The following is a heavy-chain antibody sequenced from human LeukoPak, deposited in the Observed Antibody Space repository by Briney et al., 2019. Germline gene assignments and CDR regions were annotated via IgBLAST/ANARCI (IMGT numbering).Heavy chain of an antibody. CDR1: GGSISSSSYY. Sequence: PSETLSLTCTVSGGSISSSSYYWGWIRQPPGKGLEWIGSIYYSGSTYYNPSLKSRVTISVDTSKNQFSLKLTSVTAADTALYYCARGYRSSHWGQGTLVTVSS. CDR2: IYYSGST. D-gene: IGHD6-19*01. J-gene: IGHJ4*02. CDR3: ARGYRSSH. V-gene: IGHV4-39*07.